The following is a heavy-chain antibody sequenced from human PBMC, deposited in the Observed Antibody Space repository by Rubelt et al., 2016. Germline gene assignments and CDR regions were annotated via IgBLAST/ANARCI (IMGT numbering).Heavy chain of an antibody. Sequence: QVQLVQSGAEVKKPGASVKVSCKASGYTFTSYAMHWVRQAPGQRLEWMGWINAGNGNTKYSQKFQGRVTITRDTAASTAYMWLSSLRSEDTAVYYCARDQTPDSGWYLTHYYYGMDVWGQGTTVTVSS. J-gene: IGHJ6*02. CDR3: ARDQTPDSGWYLTHYYYGMDV. CDR2: INAGNGNT. D-gene: IGHD6-19*01. CDR1: GYTFTSYA. V-gene: IGHV1-3*01.